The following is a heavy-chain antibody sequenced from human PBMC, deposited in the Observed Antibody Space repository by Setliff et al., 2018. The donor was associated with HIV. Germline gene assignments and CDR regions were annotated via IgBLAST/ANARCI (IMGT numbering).Heavy chain of an antibody. CDR1: GFTFSSYS. V-gene: IGHV3-48*01. Sequence: SGGSLRLSCAASGFTFSSYSMNWVRQAPGKGLEWVSYISSSSSTIYYADSVKGRFTISRDNAKNSLYLQMNSLRAEDTAVYYCARDRVTGTANRYYGMDVWGQGTTVTVSS. CDR2: ISSSSSTI. CDR3: ARDRVTGTANRYYGMDV. D-gene: IGHD1-20*01. J-gene: IGHJ6*02.